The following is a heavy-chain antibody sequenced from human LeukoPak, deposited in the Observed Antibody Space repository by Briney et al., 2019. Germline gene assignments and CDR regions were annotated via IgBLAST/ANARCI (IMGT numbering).Heavy chain of an antibody. Sequence: PGGSLRLSCAASGFTFSSHWMHWVRQAPGKGLVWVSRINGDGSNTTCADSVKGRVTISRYNAKNTLYMKINTLKATARGGYHLGKVKTPSATDGFDIWGQGTMVPVSS. V-gene: IGHV3-74*03. CDR1: GFTFSSHW. CDR2: INGDGSNT. D-gene: IGHD3-16*01. CDR3: GKVKTPSATDGFDI. J-gene: IGHJ3*02.